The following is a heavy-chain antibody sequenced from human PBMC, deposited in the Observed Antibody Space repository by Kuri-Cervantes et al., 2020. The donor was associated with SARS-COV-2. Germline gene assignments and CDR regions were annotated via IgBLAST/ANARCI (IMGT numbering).Heavy chain of an antibody. CDR2: IYYSGST. Sequence: GSLRLSCTVSGGSISSSSYYWGWIRQPPGKGLEWIGSIYYSGSTYYNPSLKSRVTISVDTSKNQFSLKLSSVTAADTAMYYCATPARPGAFDAFDIWGQGTMVTVSS. CDR1: GGSISSSSYY. D-gene: IGHD6-6*01. CDR3: ATPARPGAFDAFDI. J-gene: IGHJ3*02. V-gene: IGHV4-39*01.